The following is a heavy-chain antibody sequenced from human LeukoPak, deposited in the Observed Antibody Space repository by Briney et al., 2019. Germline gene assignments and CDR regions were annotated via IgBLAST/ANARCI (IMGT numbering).Heavy chain of an antibody. CDR2: IKSDGSST. D-gene: IGHD1-26*01. J-gene: IGHJ3*02. Sequence: GGSLRLSCAASGFTFSSYWMHWVRQAPGKGLVWVSRIKSDGSSTSYADSVKGRFTISRDNAKNTLYLQMNSLRAEDTAVYYCARIGAATYAFDIWGQGTMVTVSS. CDR1: GFTFSSYW. V-gene: IGHV3-74*01. CDR3: ARIGAATYAFDI.